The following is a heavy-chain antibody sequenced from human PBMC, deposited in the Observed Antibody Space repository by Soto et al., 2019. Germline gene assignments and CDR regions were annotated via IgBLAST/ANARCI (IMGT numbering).Heavy chain of an antibody. CDR1: GGSISSYY. D-gene: IGHD2-21*02. J-gene: IGHJ4*02. V-gene: IGHV4-59*08. CDR3: ARGGWRLIDY. CDR2: MYYSGST. Sequence: QVQLQESGPGLVKPSETLSLTCIVSGGSISSYYWSWIRQPPGKGLEWIGYMYYSGSTNYNPSLNSRVTISVDTSKNQFSLKLSSVAAADTGVYYCARGGWRLIDYWGQGTLVTVSS.